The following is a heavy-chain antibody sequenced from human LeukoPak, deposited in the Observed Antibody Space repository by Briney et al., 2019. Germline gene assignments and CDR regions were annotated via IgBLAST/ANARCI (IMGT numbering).Heavy chain of an antibody. CDR2: ISGSGGST. Sequence: RSGGSLRLSCAASGFTFSSYGMSWVRQAPGKGLEWVSAISGSGGSTYYADSVKGRFTISRDNSKNTLYLQMNSLRAEDTAVYYCARDLSGFYYGSGSRWGQGTMVTVSS. V-gene: IGHV3-23*01. CDR1: GFTFSSYG. D-gene: IGHD3-10*01. J-gene: IGHJ3*01. CDR3: ARDLSGFYYGSGSR.